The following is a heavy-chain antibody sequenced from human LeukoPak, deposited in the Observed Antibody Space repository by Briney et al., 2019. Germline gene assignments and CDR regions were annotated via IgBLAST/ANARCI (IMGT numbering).Heavy chain of an antibody. J-gene: IGHJ6*03. CDR1: GFSLSTYG. CDR2: IYYDGSNK. CDR3: AKVSGSYSGAYYYYMDV. V-gene: IGHV3-33*06. Sequence: PGGSLRLSCATSGFSLSTYGMLWLRQAPGKGLEGVAIIYYDGSNKHYADSVKGRFTISRDDSKNTLYLQMNGLRAEDTAIYYCAKVSGSYSGAYYYYMDVWDEGTTVTVS. D-gene: IGHD1-26*01.